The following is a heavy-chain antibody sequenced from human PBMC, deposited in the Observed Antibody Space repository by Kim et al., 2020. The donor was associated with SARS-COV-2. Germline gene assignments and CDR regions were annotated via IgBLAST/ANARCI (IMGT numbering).Heavy chain of an antibody. V-gene: IGHV4-59*13. CDR1: GGSIGSFY. Sequence: SETLSLTCTVSGGSIGSFYWSWIRQPPGKGLEFIGDIYYTGSAKYNPSLKSRVTMPVDTSNNQFSLNLNSVTAADTAVYYCARGLVGGTTEYYFDFWGRG. CDR3: ARGLVGGTTEYYFDF. CDR2: IYYTGSA. D-gene: IGHD1-26*01. J-gene: IGHJ4*02.